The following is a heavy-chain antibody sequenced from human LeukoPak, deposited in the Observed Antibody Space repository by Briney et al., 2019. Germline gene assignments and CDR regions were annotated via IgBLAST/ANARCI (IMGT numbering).Heavy chain of an antibody. V-gene: IGHV1-2*02. J-gene: IGHJ4*02. CDR2: IDPNSGGT. Sequence: ASVKVPCKASGYTFTGYYMHWVRQAPGQGLERMGWIDPNSGGTNYAQKFQGRVTMTRDTSISTAYMELSRLRSDDTAVYYCARGLPGYSSGWYDYWGQGTLVTVSS. CDR1: GYTFTGYY. D-gene: IGHD6-19*01. CDR3: ARGLPGYSSGWYDY.